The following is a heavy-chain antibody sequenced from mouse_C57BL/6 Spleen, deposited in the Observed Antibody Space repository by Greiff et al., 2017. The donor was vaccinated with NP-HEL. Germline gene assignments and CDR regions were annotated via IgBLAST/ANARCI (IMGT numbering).Heavy chain of an antibody. CDR3: ARPLLTGKGGYYFDY. CDR1: GYSFTGYF. CDR2: INPYNGDT. D-gene: IGHD4-1*01. J-gene: IGHJ2*01. Sequence: VQLQQSGPELVKPGDSVKISCKASGYSFTGYFMNWVMQSHGKSLEWIGRINPYNGDTFYNQKFKGKATLTVDKSSSTAHMELRSLTSEDSAVYYCARPLLTGKGGYYFDYWGQGTTLTVSS. V-gene: IGHV1-20*01.